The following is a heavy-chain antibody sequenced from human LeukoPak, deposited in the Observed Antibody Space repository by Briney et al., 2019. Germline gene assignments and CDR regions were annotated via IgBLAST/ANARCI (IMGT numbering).Heavy chain of an antibody. J-gene: IGHJ4*02. Sequence: GGSLRLSCAASGFTFSNLGMHWVRQAPGKGLQWVAFIRYDGDNKYYADSVKGRFTISRDNSKNTLYLQMNSLRAEDTAVYYCAKDPNYHLSYFDYWGQGTLVTVSS. V-gene: IGHV3-30*02. CDR3: AKDPNYHLSYFDY. D-gene: IGHD3-3*01. CDR1: GFTFSNLG. CDR2: IRYDGDNK.